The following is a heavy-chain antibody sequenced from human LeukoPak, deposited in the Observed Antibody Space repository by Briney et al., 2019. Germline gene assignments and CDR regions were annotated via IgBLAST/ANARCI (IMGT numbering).Heavy chain of an antibody. Sequence: PGRSLRLSCVASGFTFENYAMHWVRQAPGKGLEWVSGISWNGGSIGYADFAKGRFTISRDNARNSLFLQMNSLRAEDTAVYYCARDGLMPAPFDYWGQGTLVTVSS. D-gene: IGHD2-8*01. CDR1: GFTFENYA. V-gene: IGHV3-9*01. J-gene: IGHJ4*02. CDR2: ISWNGGSI. CDR3: ARDGLMPAPFDY.